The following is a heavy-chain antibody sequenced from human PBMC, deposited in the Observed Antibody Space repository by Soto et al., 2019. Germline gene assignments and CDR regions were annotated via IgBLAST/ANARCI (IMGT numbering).Heavy chain of an antibody. Sequence: SVKVSCKASGGTFSNYAINWVRQAPGQGLEWMGGIIPLFGTPNYAQKFQGRVTFTAHKSTSTAYMELRSLRSDDTAVYYCARGWETVGTTTTFAYWGHVTLVTVYS. CDR1: GGTFSNYA. D-gene: IGHD1-26*01. CDR3: ARGWETVGTTTTFAY. V-gene: IGHV1-69*06. CDR2: IIPLFGTP. J-gene: IGHJ4*01.